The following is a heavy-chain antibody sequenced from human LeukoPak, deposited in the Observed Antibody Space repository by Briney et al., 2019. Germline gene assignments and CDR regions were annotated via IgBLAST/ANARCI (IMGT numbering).Heavy chain of an antibody. V-gene: IGHV1-2*02. J-gene: IGHJ4*02. CDR1: GYTFTDSY. CDR2: INPKTGGT. CDR3: ARDGRLTIFVRGIITEGSPPKN. D-gene: IGHD3-10*01. Sequence: ASVKVSCKASGYTFTDSYMHWVRQAPGQGLEWMGWINPKTGGTNYAQRFQGRVTMTRDTSTRTAYMGLNSLRSDDTAVYYCARDGRLTIFVRGIITEGSPPKNWGQGTLVTVSS.